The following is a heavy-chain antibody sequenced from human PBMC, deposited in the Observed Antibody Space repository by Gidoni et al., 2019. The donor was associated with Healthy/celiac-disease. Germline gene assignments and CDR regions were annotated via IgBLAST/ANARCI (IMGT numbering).Heavy chain of an antibody. CDR2: ISGSGGST. CDR3: AKGLRDDFWPFDY. Sequence: EVQLLESGGGLVQPGGSLRLSCAASGFTFSSYAMSWVRQAPGKGLEWVSAISGSGGSTDYADSVKGRFTISRDNSKNTLYLQMNSLRAEDTAVYYCAKGLRDDFWPFDYWGQGTLVTVSS. D-gene: IGHD3-3*01. V-gene: IGHV3-23*01. CDR1: GFTFSSYA. J-gene: IGHJ4*02.